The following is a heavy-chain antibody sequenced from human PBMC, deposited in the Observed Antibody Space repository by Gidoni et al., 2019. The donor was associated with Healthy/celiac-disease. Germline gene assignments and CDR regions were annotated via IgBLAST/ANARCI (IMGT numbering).Heavy chain of an antibody. V-gene: IGHV1-24*01. D-gene: IGHD3-16*01. Sequence: QVQLVQSGAEAKKPGASVKVSCQVSGSTLTELSLPWVRQAPGKGLEWMGGFDPEDGETIYAQKFQGRVTMTEDTSTDTAYMELSSLRAEDTTVYYCATDFGSRVGWYFDLWGRGTLVTVSS. CDR2: FDPEDGET. J-gene: IGHJ2*01. CDR1: GSTLTELS. CDR3: ATDFGSRVGWYFDL.